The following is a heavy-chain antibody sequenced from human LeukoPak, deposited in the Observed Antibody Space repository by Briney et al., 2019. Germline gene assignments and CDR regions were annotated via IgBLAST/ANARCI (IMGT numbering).Heavy chain of an antibody. CDR2: INHSGST. CDR1: GGSFSGYY. Sequence: PSETLSHTCAVYGGSFSGYYWSWIRQPPGKGLEWIGEINHSGSTNYNPSLKSRVTISVDTSKNQFSLKLSSVTAADTAVYYCARDHILGAAGNWGQGTLVTVSS. CDR3: ARDHILGAAGN. D-gene: IGHD6-13*01. J-gene: IGHJ4*02. V-gene: IGHV4-34*01.